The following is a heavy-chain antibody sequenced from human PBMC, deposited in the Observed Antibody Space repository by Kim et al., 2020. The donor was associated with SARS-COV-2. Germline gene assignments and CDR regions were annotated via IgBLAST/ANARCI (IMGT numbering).Heavy chain of an antibody. CDR2: HGGTT. CDR3: TGFGEGY. Sequence: HGGTTDDAAPVKGRFTISSDDSRNTLYLQMNTLQTEDTAVYYCTGFGEGYWGQGTLVTVSS. V-gene: IGHV3-15*01. J-gene: IGHJ4*02. D-gene: IGHD3-10*01.